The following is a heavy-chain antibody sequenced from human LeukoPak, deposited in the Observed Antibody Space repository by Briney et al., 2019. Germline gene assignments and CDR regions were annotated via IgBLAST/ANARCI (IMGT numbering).Heavy chain of an antibody. D-gene: IGHD3-22*01. J-gene: IGHJ5*02. V-gene: IGHV1-2*02. CDR1: GYTFTGYY. CDR3: AREYYYDSSGYGNWFDP. CDR2: INPNSGGT. Sequence: GASVKVSCKASGYTFTGYYMHWVRQAPGQELEWMGWINPNSGGTNYAQKFQGRVTMTRDTSISTAYMELSRLRSDDTAVYYCAREYYYDSSGYGNWFDPWGQGTLVTVSS.